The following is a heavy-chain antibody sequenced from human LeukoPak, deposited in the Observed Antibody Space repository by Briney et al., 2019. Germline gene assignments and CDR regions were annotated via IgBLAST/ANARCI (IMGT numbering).Heavy chain of an antibody. Sequence: PSETLSLTCAVCGGSFSGYYWSWIRQPPGKGLEWIGEINHSGSTNYNPSLKSRVTISVDTSKNQFSLKLSSVTAADTAVYYCARGKNIVVVVAALNWFDPWGQGTLVTVSS. CDR1: GGSFSGYY. CDR2: INHSGST. D-gene: IGHD2-15*01. V-gene: IGHV4-34*01. J-gene: IGHJ5*02. CDR3: ARGKNIVVVVAALNWFDP.